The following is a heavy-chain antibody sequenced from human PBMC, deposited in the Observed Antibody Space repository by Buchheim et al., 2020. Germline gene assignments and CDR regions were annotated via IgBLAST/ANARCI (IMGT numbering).Heavy chain of an antibody. D-gene: IGHD3-22*01. CDR2: IKKKADGGTT. V-gene: IGHV3-15*01. Sequence: EVRLVESGGGFVKPGGSLRLSCATSGMTFDNAWMIWVRQAPGQGLEWVGRIKKKADGGTTDYVAPVKGRFTIPRDDSKSVLYLQMNSLKTEDTALYYCTTSLYYSDSTLYWNWGQGTL. CDR3: TTSLYYSDSTLYWN. J-gene: IGHJ4*02. CDR1: GMTFDNAW.